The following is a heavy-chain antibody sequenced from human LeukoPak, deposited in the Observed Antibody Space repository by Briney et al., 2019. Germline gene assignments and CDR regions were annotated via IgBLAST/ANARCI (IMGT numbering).Heavy chain of an antibody. CDR1: GGSISSYY. CDR2: IYYSGST. D-gene: IGHD6-19*01. J-gene: IGHJ3*02. V-gene: IGHV4-59*01. Sequence: SSETLSLTCTVSGGSISSYYWSWIRQPPGKGLEWIGYIYYSGSTNYNPALKSRVTISVDTSKNQFSLKLSSVTAADTAVYYCARESSGWFYNAFDIWGQGTMVTVSS. CDR3: ARESSGWFYNAFDI.